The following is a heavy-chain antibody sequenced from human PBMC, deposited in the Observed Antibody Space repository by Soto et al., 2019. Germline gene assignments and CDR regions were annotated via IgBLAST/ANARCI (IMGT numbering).Heavy chain of an antibody. CDR3: AREGQRYSYTYYFDY. Sequence: QVRLVQSGAEVKKPGASVKVSCKASGYTFTSYGISWVRQAPGQGLEWMGWISAYNGNTNYAQKLQGRVTMTTDTTTSTAYMELRSLRSDDTAVYYCAREGQRYSYTYYFDYWGQGTLVTVSS. CDR2: ISAYNGNT. V-gene: IGHV1-18*01. D-gene: IGHD5-18*01. J-gene: IGHJ4*02. CDR1: GYTFTSYG.